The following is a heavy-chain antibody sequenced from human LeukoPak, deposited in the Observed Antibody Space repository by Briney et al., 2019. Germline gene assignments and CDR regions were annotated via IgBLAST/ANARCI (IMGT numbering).Heavy chain of an antibody. Sequence: GGSLRLSCAASGFTFSSYWMNWARQAPGKGLEWVASINHNGNVNYYVDSVKGRFTISRDNSKNTLYLQMNSLRAEDTAVYYCVREHCSGGTCYSFFDYWGQGTLVTVSS. CDR1: GFTFSSYW. J-gene: IGHJ4*02. D-gene: IGHD2-15*01. CDR3: VREHCSGGTCYSFFDY. V-gene: IGHV3-7*03. CDR2: INHNGNVN.